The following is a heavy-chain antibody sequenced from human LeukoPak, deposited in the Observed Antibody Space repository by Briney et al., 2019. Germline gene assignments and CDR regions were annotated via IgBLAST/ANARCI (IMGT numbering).Heavy chain of an antibody. CDR1: GFTSSGSA. J-gene: IGHJ4*02. CDR2: IRSKANSYAT. D-gene: IGHD3-22*01. Sequence: GGSLRLSCAAPGFTSSGSAMHWVRQASGKGLEWVGRIRSKANSYATAYAASVKGRFTISRDDSKNTAYLQMNSLKTEDTAVYYCTRQLETYYYDSSGYWTDYWGQGTLVTVSS. V-gene: IGHV3-73*01. CDR3: TRQLETYYYDSSGYWTDY.